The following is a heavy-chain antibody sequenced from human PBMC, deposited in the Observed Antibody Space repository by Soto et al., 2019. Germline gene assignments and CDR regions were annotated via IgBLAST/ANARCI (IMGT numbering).Heavy chain of an antibody. V-gene: IGHV3-30*01. CDR1: AFTFSTFP. Sequence: QAQLVESGGGVVQPGRSLRLSCAASAFTFSTFPMHWVRQAPGKGLEWVAVISYDGSNKFYADSVRGRFTISRDNSKNTLYLQMNSPRAEDTAVYYCARRGDYVGGFDMWGQGTMVTVSS. J-gene: IGHJ3*02. CDR3: ARRGDYVGGFDM. CDR2: ISYDGSNK. D-gene: IGHD4-17*01.